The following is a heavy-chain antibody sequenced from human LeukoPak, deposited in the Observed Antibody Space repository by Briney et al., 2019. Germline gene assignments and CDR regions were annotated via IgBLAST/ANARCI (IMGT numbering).Heavy chain of an antibody. CDR1: GFTFGDYP. J-gene: IGHJ4*02. CDR2: ISWNSGNI. V-gene: IGHV3-9*01. CDR3: ANLHGDYRDY. D-gene: IGHD4-17*01. Sequence: GGSLTLSCAPSGFTFGDYPMPGARRAPGRGLEWVSGISWNSGNIGYGDSVKGRFTISRDNTKNSLYLQMNSLRAEDTALYYCANLHGDYRDYWGQGTLVTVSS.